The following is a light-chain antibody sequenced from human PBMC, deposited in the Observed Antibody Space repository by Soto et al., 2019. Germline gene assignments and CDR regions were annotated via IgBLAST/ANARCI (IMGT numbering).Light chain of an antibody. V-gene: IGKV3-15*01. J-gene: IGKJ4*01. CDR3: QQYKNWPPLT. Sequence: EIVMTQSPATLSVSPGEPATLSCRASQSVSYNLAWYQQKPGQGPRLLIYGAFTRATGIPARFGGSGSGTDFTLTISSLQSEDFAVYYCQQYKNWPPLTVGGGTKVEIK. CDR2: GAF. CDR1: QSVSYN.